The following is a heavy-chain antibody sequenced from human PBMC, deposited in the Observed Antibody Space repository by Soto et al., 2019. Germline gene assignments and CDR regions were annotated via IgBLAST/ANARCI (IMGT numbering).Heavy chain of an antibody. CDR2: FDPADGER. V-gene: IGHV1-24*01. CDR1: GYTLTELS. Sequence: QVQLVQAWAEVKKPGASVKVSCKVSGYTLTELSMHCVRNPHGKGLEWWGGFDPADGERSYAQRFQGRVTMTEDTSTDTAYMELSSLRSEDTAGYYCATDYWFGETIFDYWGQGTLVTVSS. J-gene: IGHJ4*02. CDR3: ATDYWFGETIFDY. D-gene: IGHD3-10*01.